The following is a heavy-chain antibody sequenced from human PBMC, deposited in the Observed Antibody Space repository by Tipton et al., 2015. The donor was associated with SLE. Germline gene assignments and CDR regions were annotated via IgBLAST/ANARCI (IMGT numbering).Heavy chain of an antibody. CDR3: ARAGGSYPVDY. J-gene: IGHJ4*02. CDR2: ISSSGSTI. V-gene: IGHV3-48*04. Sequence: GSLRLSCAASGFTFSSYSMNWVRQAPGKGLEWVSYISSSGSTIYYADSVKGRFTISRDNAKNSLYLQMNSLRAEDTAVYYCARAGGSYPVDYWGQGTLVTVSS. CDR1: GFTFSSYS. D-gene: IGHD1-26*01.